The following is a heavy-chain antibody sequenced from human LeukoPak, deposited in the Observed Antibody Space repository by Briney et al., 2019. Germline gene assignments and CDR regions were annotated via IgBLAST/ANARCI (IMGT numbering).Heavy chain of an antibody. V-gene: IGHV4-61*02. D-gene: IGHD5-12*01. CDR1: GGSISSGSYY. CDR3: ARGPPYSGYDRGDVDY. CDR2: IYTSGST. Sequence: PSQTLSLTCTVSGGSISSGSYYWSWIRQPAGKGLEWIGRIYTSGSTNYNPSLKSRVTISVDTSKNQFSLKLSSVTAADTAVYYCARGPPYSGYDRGDVDYWGQGTLVTVSS. J-gene: IGHJ4*02.